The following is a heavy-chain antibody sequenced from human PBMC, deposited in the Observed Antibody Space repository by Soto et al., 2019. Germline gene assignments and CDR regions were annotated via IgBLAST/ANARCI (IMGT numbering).Heavy chain of an antibody. CDR2: FDPEDGET. CDR1: GYTLTELS. Sequence: VASVKVSCKVSGYTLTELSMHWARQAPGEGLEWMGGFDPEDGETIYAQKFQGRVTMTEDTSTDTAYMELSSLRSEDTAVYYCATAGETGYYDILTGYYLNWFDPWG. J-gene: IGHJ5*02. V-gene: IGHV1-24*01. D-gene: IGHD3-9*01. CDR3: ATAGETGYYDILTGYYLNWFDP.